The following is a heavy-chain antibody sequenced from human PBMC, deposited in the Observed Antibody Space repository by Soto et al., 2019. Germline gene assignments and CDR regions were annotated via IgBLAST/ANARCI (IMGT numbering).Heavy chain of an antibody. D-gene: IGHD3-22*01. Sequence: SGPTLVNPTETLTLTCTVSGFSLSNARMGVSWIRQPPGKALEWLAHIFSNDEKSYSTSLKSRLTISKDTSKSQVVLTMTNMDPVDTATYYCARIRYSSGYYSFDYWGQGTLVTVPQ. CDR1: GFSLSNARMG. CDR3: ARIRYSSGYYSFDY. CDR2: IFSNDEK. J-gene: IGHJ4*02. V-gene: IGHV2-26*01.